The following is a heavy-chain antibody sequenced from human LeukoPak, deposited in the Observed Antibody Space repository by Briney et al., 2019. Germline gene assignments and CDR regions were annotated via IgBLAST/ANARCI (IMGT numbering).Heavy chain of an antibody. CDR2: IYWDDDK. D-gene: IGHD3-9*01. Sequence: SGPTLVKPTQTLTLTCTFSGFSLSTSRVGVGWIRQPPGKALEWLAVIYWDDDKRYSPSLKSRLTITKDTSKNQVVLTMTNMDPVDTATYYCAHNYDILTGYRGAYRASAEYFQHWGQGTLVTVSS. CDR3: AHNYDILTGYRGAYRASAEYFQH. J-gene: IGHJ1*01. CDR1: GFSLSTSRVG. V-gene: IGHV2-5*02.